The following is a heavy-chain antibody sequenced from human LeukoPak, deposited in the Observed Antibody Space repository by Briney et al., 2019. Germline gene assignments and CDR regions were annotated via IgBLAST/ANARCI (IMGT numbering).Heavy chain of an antibody. CDR3: ARDVRQLDWVEIFYYYYGMDV. J-gene: IGHJ6*02. CDR1: GFTFSNFW. CDR2: IKQDETEK. D-gene: IGHD2-21*01. V-gene: IGHV3-7*01. Sequence: GESLRLSCTASGFTFSNFWMGWVRQAPGKGLEWVANIKQDETEKFYLGSVKGRFTISRDNSKNTLYLQMNSLRAEDTAVYYCARDVRQLDWVEIFYYYYGMDVWGQGTTVTVSS.